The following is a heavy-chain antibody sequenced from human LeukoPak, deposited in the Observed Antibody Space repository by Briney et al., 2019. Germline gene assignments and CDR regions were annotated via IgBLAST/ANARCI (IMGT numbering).Heavy chain of an antibody. CDR3: AKVETAAAATLRGFDY. Sequence: GGSLRLSCAASGFTFSSYAMSWVRQAPGKGLEWVSSIGGSGGSTYYADSVKGRFTISRDSSKNTLYLQMNSLRAEDTAVYYCAKVETAAAATLRGFDYWGQGTLVTVSS. V-gene: IGHV3-23*01. D-gene: IGHD6-13*01. J-gene: IGHJ4*02. CDR2: IGGSGGST. CDR1: GFTFSSYA.